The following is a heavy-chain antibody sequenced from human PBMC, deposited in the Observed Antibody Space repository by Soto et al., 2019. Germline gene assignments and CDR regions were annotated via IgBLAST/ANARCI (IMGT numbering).Heavy chain of an antibody. Sequence: EVQLVESGGGLVQPGGSLRLSCAASGLIFSDYHMDWVRQAPGKGLEWVGRIRRKANSYTTEYAASVKGRFTISRDDSNTSLNLHMNSLKSEDTAVYYCAMLGGWSGGSSGMDVWGQGTTVTVSS. D-gene: IGHD6-19*01. CDR1: GLIFSDYH. CDR2: IRRKANSYTT. V-gene: IGHV3-72*01. J-gene: IGHJ6*02. CDR3: AMLGGWSGGSSGMDV.